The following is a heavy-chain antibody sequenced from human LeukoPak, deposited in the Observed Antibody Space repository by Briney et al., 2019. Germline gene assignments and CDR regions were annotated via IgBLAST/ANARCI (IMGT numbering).Heavy chain of an antibody. D-gene: IGHD5-24*01. CDR3: ARGIWSATRVDYYLDN. J-gene: IGHJ4*02. Sequence: ASVKVSCKASGYTFSGYAIHWVRQAPGQRFEWMGWINAGNGHTKYSQNFQGRVPITRDSSANIVYMDVSSLTSEDTAVYYCARGIWSATRVDYYLDNWGRGTLVTVSS. CDR2: INAGNGHT. CDR1: GYTFSGYA. V-gene: IGHV1-3*01.